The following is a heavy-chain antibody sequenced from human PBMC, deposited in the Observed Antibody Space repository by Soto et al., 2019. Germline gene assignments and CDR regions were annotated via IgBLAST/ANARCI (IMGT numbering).Heavy chain of an antibody. D-gene: IGHD1-26*01. CDR3: TRWELLPSRGADDAFDI. J-gene: IGHJ3*02. V-gene: IGHV3-73*02. CDR2: IRSKANSYAT. Sequence: EVQLVESGGGLVQPGGSLKLSCAASGFTFSGSAMHWVRQASGKGLEWVGRIRSKANSYATAYAASVKGRFTISRDDSKNTAYLQMNSLTTEDTAVYYCTRWELLPSRGADDAFDIWGKGTMVTVCS. CDR1: GFTFSGSA.